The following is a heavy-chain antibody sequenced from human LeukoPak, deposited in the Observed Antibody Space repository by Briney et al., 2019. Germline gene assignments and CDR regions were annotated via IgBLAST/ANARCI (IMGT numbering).Heavy chain of an antibody. J-gene: IGHJ4*02. CDR1: GFTFRSHD. CDR2: ISGSGGST. D-gene: IGHD2-15*01. Sequence: PGGSLRLSCAASGFTFRSHDMSWVRQAPGKGLEWVSGISGSGGSTFYADSVKGRFTISRDNSKNTLYLQMNSLRAEDTAVYYCAKIPVYCSGGSCYEGFDYWGQGTLVTVSS. CDR3: AKIPVYCSGGSCYEGFDY. V-gene: IGHV3-23*01.